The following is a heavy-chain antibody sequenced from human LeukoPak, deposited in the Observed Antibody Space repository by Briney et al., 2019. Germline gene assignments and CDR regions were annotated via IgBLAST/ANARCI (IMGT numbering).Heavy chain of an antibody. Sequence: ASVKVSCKVSGFAFTEMSIHWVRQTPRKGLEWMGGFDPESGERVYAQSFRGRVTLSEDTSTDTAYMELSSLTSEDTAVYYCADFGVVTHWFDPWGQGTLVTVS. CDR2: FDPESGER. D-gene: IGHD3-3*01. CDR1: GFAFTEMS. CDR3: ADFGVVTHWFDP. J-gene: IGHJ5*02. V-gene: IGHV1-24*01.